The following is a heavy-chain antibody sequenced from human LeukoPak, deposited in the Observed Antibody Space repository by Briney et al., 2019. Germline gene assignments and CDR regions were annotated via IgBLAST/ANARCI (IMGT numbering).Heavy chain of an antibody. CDR1: GFTFSSYG. J-gene: IGHJ6*03. V-gene: IGHV3-33*06. Sequence: GGSLRLSCAASGFTFSSYGMQWVRQAPGKGLEWVAVIWYDGSNKYYADSVKGRFTISRDNSKNRLYLQMNSLRAEDTAEYYCAKRGGTESFYYYYYMDVWGKGTTVTVSS. CDR2: IWYDGSNK. D-gene: IGHD2-15*01. CDR3: AKRGGTESFYYYYYMDV.